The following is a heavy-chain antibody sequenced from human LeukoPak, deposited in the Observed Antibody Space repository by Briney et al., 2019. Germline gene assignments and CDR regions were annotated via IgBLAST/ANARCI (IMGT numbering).Heavy chain of an antibody. D-gene: IGHD7-27*01. J-gene: IGHJ4*02. V-gene: IGHV3-7*01. CDR3: VRDWGGDFDF. CDR2: MNQDGSEK. Sequence: PGGSLRLSCAASGFTFSRYWMTWVRQAPGRGLEWVDNMNQDGSEKYYVDSVKVRFTISRDNAKNSLYLQMNSLRAEDTAVYYCVRDWGGDFDFWGQGTLVTVSS. CDR1: GFTFSRYW.